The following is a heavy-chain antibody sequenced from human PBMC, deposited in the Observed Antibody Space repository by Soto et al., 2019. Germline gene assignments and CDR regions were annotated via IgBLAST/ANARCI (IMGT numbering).Heavy chain of an antibody. V-gene: IGHV4-61*01. Sequence: SETLSLTCTVSGGSVSSGSYYWSWIRQPPGKGLEWIGYIYYSGSTNYNPSLKSRVTISVDTSKNQFSLKLSSVTAADTAVYYCARRYGDCFDYWGQGTLVTVS. CDR2: IYYSGST. J-gene: IGHJ4*02. D-gene: IGHD4-17*01. CDR1: GGSVSSGSYY. CDR3: ARRYGDCFDY.